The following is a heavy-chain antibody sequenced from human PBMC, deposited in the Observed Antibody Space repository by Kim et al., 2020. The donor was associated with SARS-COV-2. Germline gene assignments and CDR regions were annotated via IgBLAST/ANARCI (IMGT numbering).Heavy chain of an antibody. CDR3: AGSSLIGTNFFDY. V-gene: IGHV3-74*01. D-gene: IGHD2-8*01. Sequence: NYAASVKGRFTSSRDNAKKPMYLEMNSLRGEDTTVYYCAGSSLIGTNFFDYWGQGTLVTVSS. J-gene: IGHJ4*02.